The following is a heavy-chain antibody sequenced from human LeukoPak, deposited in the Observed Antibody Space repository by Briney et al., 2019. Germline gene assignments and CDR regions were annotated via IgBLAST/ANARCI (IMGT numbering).Heavy chain of an antibody. J-gene: IGHJ4*02. CDR2: ISPDGGGT. CDR1: GFTFSSDG. Sequence: GGSLRLSCAASGFTFSSDGMTWVRQAPGKGLEWVSSISPDGGGTVYADSVKGRVTVSRDNSKNTLYLQMNGLRAEDTAVYSCARVGCSGGSCYGSFDYWGQGTLVTVSS. D-gene: IGHD2-15*01. V-gene: IGHV3-23*01. CDR3: ARVGCSGGSCYGSFDY.